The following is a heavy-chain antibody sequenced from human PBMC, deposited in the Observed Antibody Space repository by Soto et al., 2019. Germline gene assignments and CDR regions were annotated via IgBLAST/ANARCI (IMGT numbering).Heavy chain of an antibody. J-gene: IGHJ5*02. CDR3: ARLRYQLLFLNWFDP. D-gene: IGHD2-2*01. CDR1: GGTFSSYA. V-gene: IGHV1-69*06. Sequence: SVKVSCKASGGTFSSYAISWVRQAPGQGLEWMGGIIPIFGTANYAQKFQGRVTITADKSTSTAYMELSSLRSEDTAVYYCARLRYQLLFLNWFDPWGQGTLVTVSS. CDR2: IIPIFGTA.